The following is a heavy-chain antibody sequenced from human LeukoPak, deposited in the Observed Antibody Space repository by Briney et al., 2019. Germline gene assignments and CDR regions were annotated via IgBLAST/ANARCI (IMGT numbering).Heavy chain of an antibody. CDR1: GFTFSSYA. J-gene: IGHJ3*02. Sequence: GGSLRLSCAASGFTFSSYAMSWVRQAPGKGLEWVSGIGGSGTSTFYADSVKGRFTISRDNSKNTLYLQMNSLRAGDTAVYYCEKVDRDSTKGPAFDIWGQGTMVTVSS. CDR2: IGGSGTST. D-gene: IGHD2/OR15-2a*01. CDR3: EKVDRDSTKGPAFDI. V-gene: IGHV3-23*01.